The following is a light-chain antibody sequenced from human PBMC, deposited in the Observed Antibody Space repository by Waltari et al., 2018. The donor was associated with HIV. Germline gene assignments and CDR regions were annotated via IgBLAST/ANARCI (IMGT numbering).Light chain of an antibody. V-gene: IGLV2-14*01. CDR1: SSDGGGFNS. CDR3: SSYTSSSTRV. Sequence: QSALTQPASVSGSPGQSTTISCPGTSSDGGGFNSFSWYQQHPGKAPKLKNYEVSNRPSGVSNRFSGSKSGNPASLTISGLQAEDEADYCCSSYTSSSTRVFGGGTNLTVL. J-gene: IGLJ3*02. CDR2: EVS.